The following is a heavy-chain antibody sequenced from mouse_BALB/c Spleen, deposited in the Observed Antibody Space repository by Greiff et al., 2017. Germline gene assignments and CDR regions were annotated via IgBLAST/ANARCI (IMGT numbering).Heavy chain of an antibody. CDR2: ISSGSSTI. CDR3: ARGDGNHPFAY. J-gene: IGHJ3*01. CDR1: GFTFSSFG. V-gene: IGHV5-17*02. Sequence: DVKLVESGGGLVQPGGSRKLSCAASGFTFSSFGMHWVRQAPEKGLEWVAYISSGSSTIYYADTVKGRFTISRDNPKNTLFLQMTSLRSEDTAMYYCARGDGNHPFAYWGQGTLVTVSA. D-gene: IGHD2-1*01.